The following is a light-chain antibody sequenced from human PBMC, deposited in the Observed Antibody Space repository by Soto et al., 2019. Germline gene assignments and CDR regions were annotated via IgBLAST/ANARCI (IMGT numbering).Light chain of an antibody. Sequence: DIQISQSPSTLSASVGDRLTITCRASQSINSWLAWYLQTPGKAPKFLIYDASRLASGVPSQFSGSGSGTECTRSISSLQHDDFATDYCQQYNSYSLTFGGGTKVDIK. CDR1: QSINSW. V-gene: IGKV1-5*01. CDR3: QQYNSYSLT. CDR2: DAS. J-gene: IGKJ4*01.